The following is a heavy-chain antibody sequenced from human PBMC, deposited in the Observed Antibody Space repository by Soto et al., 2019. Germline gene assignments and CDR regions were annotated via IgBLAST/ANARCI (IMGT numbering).Heavy chain of an antibody. V-gene: IGHV1-69*19. CDR2: IIPIFGTA. CDR1: GGTFSSYA. D-gene: IGHD3-3*01. Sequence: QVQLVQSGAEVKKPGSSVKVSCKASGGTFSSYAISWVRQAPGQGLEWMGGIIPIFGTANYAQKFQGRVTITADESTSTAYMELISLRSEDTAVYYCARVYDFWRPKLHWFDPWGQGTLVTVSS. J-gene: IGHJ5*02. CDR3: ARVYDFWRPKLHWFDP.